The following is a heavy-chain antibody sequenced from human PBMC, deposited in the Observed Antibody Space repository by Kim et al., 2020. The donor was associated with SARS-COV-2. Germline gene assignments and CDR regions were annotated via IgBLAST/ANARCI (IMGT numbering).Heavy chain of an antibody. CDR3: AREANYYGSDASFDY. J-gene: IGHJ4*02. V-gene: IGHV3-30*04. CDR1: GFTFSSYA. Sequence: GGSLRLSCAASGFTFSSYAMHWVRQAPGKGLEWVAVISYDGSNKYYADSVKGRFTISRDNSKNTLYLQMNSLRAEDTAVYYCAREANYYGSDASFDYWGQGTLVTVSS. D-gene: IGHD3-10*01. CDR2: ISYDGSNK.